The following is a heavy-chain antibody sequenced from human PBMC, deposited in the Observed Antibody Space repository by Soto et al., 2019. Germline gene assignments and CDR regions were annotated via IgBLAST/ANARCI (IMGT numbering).Heavy chain of an antibody. J-gene: IGHJ4*02. CDR1: GFTFSGYG. Sequence: QVQLVESGGGVVQPGRSLRLSCAASGFTFSGYGMHRVRQAPGKGLEWVAVISYDGSNKYYADSVKGRFTISRDNSKNTLYLQMNSLRAEDTAVYYCATPMVRGVMYYFDYWGQGTLVTVSS. CDR2: ISYDGSNK. D-gene: IGHD3-10*01. CDR3: ATPMVRGVMYYFDY. V-gene: IGHV3-30*03.